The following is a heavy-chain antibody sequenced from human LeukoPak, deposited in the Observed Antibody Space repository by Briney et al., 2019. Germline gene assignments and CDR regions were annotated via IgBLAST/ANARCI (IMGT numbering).Heavy chain of an antibody. V-gene: IGHV4-59*01. CDR3: ARERGDSGWYDFDY. CDR2: IYYSGST. J-gene: IGHJ4*02. CDR1: GGSISSYY. Sequence: PSETLSLTCTVSGGSISSYYWSWIRQPPGKGLEWIGYIYYSGSTNYNPSLKSRVTISVDTSKNQFSLKLSSVTAADTAMYYCARERGDSGWYDFDYWGQGTLVTVSS. D-gene: IGHD6-19*01.